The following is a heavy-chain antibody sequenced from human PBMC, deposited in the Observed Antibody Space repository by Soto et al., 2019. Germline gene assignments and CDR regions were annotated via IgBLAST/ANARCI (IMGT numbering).Heavy chain of an antibody. V-gene: IGHV2-26*01. J-gene: IGHJ4*02. CDR3: ARIRGGTYTGDYSFDS. D-gene: IGHD1-26*01. CDR1: GFSLSAAKMG. CDR2: IFSNDEK. Sequence: QVTLKEAGPVLVKPTETLTLTCTVSGFSLSAAKMGVTWIRQPPGKALEWLAYIFSNDEKSCSTSLKSRLTISKDTSKSQVVLTMTNMDPVDTATYYCARIRGGTYTGDYSFDSWGQGALVTVSS.